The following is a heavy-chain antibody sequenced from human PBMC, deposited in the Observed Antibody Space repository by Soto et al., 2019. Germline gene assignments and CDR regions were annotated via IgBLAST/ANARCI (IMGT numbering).Heavy chain of an antibody. J-gene: IGHJ6*03. CDR1: GYTFTSYD. D-gene: IGHD3-3*01. CDR2: MNPNSGNT. Sequence: QVQLVQSGAEVKKPGASVKVSCKASGYTFTSYDINWVRQATGQGLEWMVWMNPNSGNTGYSQKFQGTVTMTRYTSIRTAYMELSSLRSEATAVYYCARSAECYDFWSGYYKGGRGSYYYYMDVWGKGNTVTVSS. CDR3: ARSAECYDFWSGYYKGGRGSYYYYMDV. V-gene: IGHV1-8*01.